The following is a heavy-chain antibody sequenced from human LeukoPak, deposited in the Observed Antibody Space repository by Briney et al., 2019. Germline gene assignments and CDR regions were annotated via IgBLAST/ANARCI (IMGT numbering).Heavy chain of an antibody. CDR2: IWSDGTNS. D-gene: IGHD4-11*01. Sequence: PGRSLRLSCATSGFAFRHFGMHWVGEAPGKGGKWWAGIWSDGTNSFTGDPVKRQFTISRDNFPSTVYLHMNSLRAEDTAVYDCAKDTQRGFNYSNSLDKWGQGTLVTVSS. CDR1: GFAFRHFG. V-gene: IGHV3-33*06. J-gene: IGHJ4*02. CDR3: AKDTQRGFNYSNSLDK.